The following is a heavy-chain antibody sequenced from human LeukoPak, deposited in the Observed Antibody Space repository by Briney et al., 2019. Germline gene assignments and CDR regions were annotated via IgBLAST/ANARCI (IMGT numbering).Heavy chain of an antibody. CDR3: ARTDHDTTAMAP. CDR2: ISFDGSAK. CDR1: GFTFSNYG. V-gene: IGHV3-30*03. D-gene: IGHD5-18*01. J-gene: IGHJ5*02. Sequence: GGSLRLSCAASGFTFSNYGMHWVRQAPGKGLEWVSVISFDGSAKYYADSVKGRFTISRDNSKNTLYLQMTSLRAEDTAVYYCARTDHDTTAMAPWGQGTLVTVSS.